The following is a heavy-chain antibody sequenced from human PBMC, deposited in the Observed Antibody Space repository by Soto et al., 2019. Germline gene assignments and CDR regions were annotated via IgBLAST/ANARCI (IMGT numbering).Heavy chain of an antibody. J-gene: IGHJ6*02. CDR1: GLSISSYD. Sequence: SVTLSITCTFSGLSISSYDLSWIRQPAGKGLEWIGRIYTSGSTNYNPSLNSRVTMSVDTSKNQFSLKLSSVTAADTAVYYCAREFTSHYDFWSGYSPYYYYYGMDVWGQGTKVPVSS. V-gene: IGHV4-4*07. D-gene: IGHD3-3*01. CDR2: IYTSGST. CDR3: AREFTSHYDFWSGYSPYYYYYGMDV.